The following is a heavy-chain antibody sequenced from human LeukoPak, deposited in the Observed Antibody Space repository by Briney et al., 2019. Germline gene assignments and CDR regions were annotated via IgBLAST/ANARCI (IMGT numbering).Heavy chain of an antibody. Sequence: SQTLSLTCSVSGDSINSGNSHWTWIRQPPGKGLEWLGSVYDSWNNYYNPSLESRITMSVDTSKNQYSLELSSVIAADTAVYYCASYFVGNGGRGYWGQGALVTVSS. V-gene: IGHV4-30-4*01. D-gene: IGHD3-10*02. CDR3: ASYFVGNGGRGY. CDR1: GDSINSGNSH. CDR2: VYDSWNN. J-gene: IGHJ4*02.